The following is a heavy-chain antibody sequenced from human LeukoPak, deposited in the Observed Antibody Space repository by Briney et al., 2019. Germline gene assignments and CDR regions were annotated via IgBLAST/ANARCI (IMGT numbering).Heavy chain of an antibody. CDR2: IYSGGST. Sequence: GGSLRLSCAASGFTVSSNYMSWVRQAPGKGLEWVSVIYSGGSTYYADSVKDRFTISRDNSKNTLYLQMNSLRAEDTAVYYCARDPLGRFPRDPWGQGILVTVSS. J-gene: IGHJ5*02. CDR3: ARDPLGRFPRDP. V-gene: IGHV3-66*01. CDR1: GFTVSSNY. D-gene: IGHD3-10*01.